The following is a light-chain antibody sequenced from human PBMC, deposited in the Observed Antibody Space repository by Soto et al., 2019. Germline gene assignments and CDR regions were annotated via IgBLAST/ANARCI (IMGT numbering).Light chain of an antibody. CDR2: AAS. V-gene: IGKV3-20*01. CDR3: QQYGSSPRT. Sequence: EIVMTQSPGTLSLSPGERVTLSCRASQSVNSNYLAWYQQKPGQSPRLLIYAASSRATGVPDRFCGSGSGTDFTLTISRLESEDFAVYYCQQYGSSPRTFGQGTKVEIK. J-gene: IGKJ1*01. CDR1: QSVNSNY.